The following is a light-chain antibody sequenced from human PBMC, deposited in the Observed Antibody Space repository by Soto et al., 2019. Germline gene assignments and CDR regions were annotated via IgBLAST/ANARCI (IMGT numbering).Light chain of an antibody. V-gene: IGKV3-15*01. CDR2: GAS. CDR3: QQYNNWPPWT. J-gene: IGKJ1*01. CDR1: QSVSSN. Sequence: EIVVTQSPAALSVSPGERATLCCRASQSVSSNLAWYQQKPGQAPRLLIYGASTRATGIPARFSGSGSGTEFTLTISSLQSEDFAVYYCQQYNNWPPWTFGQGTKVDIK.